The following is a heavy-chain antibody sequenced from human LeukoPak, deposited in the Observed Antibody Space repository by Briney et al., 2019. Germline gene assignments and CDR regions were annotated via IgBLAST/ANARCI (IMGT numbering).Heavy chain of an antibody. CDR3: ARDLVVVPAAIYYMDV. Sequence: SETLSLTCTVSGGSITSYYWSWIRQPPGKGLEWIGRIYTSGSTNYNPSLKSRVTMSVDTSKNQFSLKLSSVTAADTAMYYCARDLVVVPAAIYYMDVWGKGTTVTVSS. CDR2: IYTSGST. D-gene: IGHD2-2*01. CDR1: GGSITSYY. J-gene: IGHJ6*03. V-gene: IGHV4-4*07.